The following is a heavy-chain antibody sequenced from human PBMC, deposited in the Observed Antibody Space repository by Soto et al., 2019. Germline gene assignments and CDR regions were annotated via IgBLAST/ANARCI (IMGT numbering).Heavy chain of an antibody. CDR3: AKDRRAYYYGSGADS. CDR1: GFTFSDSG. V-gene: IGHV3-30*18. J-gene: IGHJ4*02. D-gene: IGHD3-10*01. Sequence: QVYLVESGGGVVQPGTPLRLSCAASGFTFSDSGMHWVRQAPGKGLEWVAVISYDGSGKFYGDSVKGRFTISRDNSKNTVYLHMRGLTPEETAVYYCAKDRRAYYYGSGADSWGQGTLVTVAA. CDR2: ISYDGSGK.